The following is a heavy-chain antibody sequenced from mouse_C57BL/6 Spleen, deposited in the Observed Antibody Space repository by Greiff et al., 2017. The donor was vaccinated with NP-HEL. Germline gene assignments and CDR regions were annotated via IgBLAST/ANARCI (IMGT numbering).Heavy chain of an antibody. V-gene: IGHV5-6*01. CDR3: ARHGGTGAWFAY. D-gene: IGHD3-3*01. CDR2: ISSGGSYT. J-gene: IGHJ3*01. CDR1: GFTFSSYG. Sequence: EVKLMESGGDLVKPGGSLKLSCAASGFTFSSYGMSWVRQTPDKRLEWVATISSGGSYTYYPDSVKGRFTISRDNAKNTLYLQMSSLKSEDTAMYYCARHGGTGAWFAYWGQGTLVTVSA.